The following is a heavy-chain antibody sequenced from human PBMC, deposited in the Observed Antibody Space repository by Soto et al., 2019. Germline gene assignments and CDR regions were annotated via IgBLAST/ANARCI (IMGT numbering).Heavy chain of an antibody. Sequence: QVQLQESGPGLVKPSETLSLTCTVSGGSISSYYWSWIRQPPGKGLEWIGYIYYSGSTNYNPSLKSRVTISVDTSKNQFSLKLSSVTAADTAVYYCARLGPAAAGTFDYWGQGTLVTVSS. CDR1: GGSISSYY. V-gene: IGHV4-59*01. CDR2: IYYSGST. CDR3: ARLGPAAAGTFDY. J-gene: IGHJ4*02. D-gene: IGHD6-13*01.